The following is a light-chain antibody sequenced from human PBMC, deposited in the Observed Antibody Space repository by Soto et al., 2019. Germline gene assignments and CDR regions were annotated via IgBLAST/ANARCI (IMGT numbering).Light chain of an antibody. Sequence: QSALTQPPSASGTPGQRVTISCSGSSSNIGSNYVYWYQQLPGTAPRLLMYSDNQRPSGVPDRFSDSKSGTSASLAISGLRSEDEAEYDCCSYAGSNSVIFGGGTQLTVL. CDR1: SSNIGSNY. CDR3: CSYAGSNSVI. V-gene: IGLV1-47*02. CDR2: SDN. J-gene: IGLJ2*01.